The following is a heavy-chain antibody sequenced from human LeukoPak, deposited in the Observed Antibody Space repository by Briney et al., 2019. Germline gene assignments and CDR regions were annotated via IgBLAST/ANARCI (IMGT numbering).Heavy chain of an antibody. Sequence: ASVKVSCKASGYTFTSYYMHWVRQAPGQGLGWMGIINPSGGSTSYAQKFQGRVTMTRDTSTSTVYMELSSLRPEDTAVYYCARAGTMVRGVPVGWFDPWGQGTLVTVSS. CDR2: INPSGGST. CDR1: GYTFTSYY. D-gene: IGHD3-10*01. V-gene: IGHV1-46*01. CDR3: ARAGTMVRGVPVGWFDP. J-gene: IGHJ5*02.